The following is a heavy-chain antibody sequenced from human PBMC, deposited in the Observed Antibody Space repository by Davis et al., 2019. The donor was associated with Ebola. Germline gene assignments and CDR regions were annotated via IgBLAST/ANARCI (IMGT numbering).Heavy chain of an antibody. D-gene: IGHD6-19*01. Sequence: GESLKISCAASGFTFGSHAMSWVRQAPGKGLEWVSVITGSGSRTNYIDSVKGRFTISRDNSKNMLYLQMNSLRAEDTAIYYCAKDHLSANYFQSWGQGTLVTVSP. V-gene: IGHV3-23*01. CDR3: AKDHLSANYFQS. CDR2: ITGSGSRT. J-gene: IGHJ4*02. CDR1: GFTFGSHA.